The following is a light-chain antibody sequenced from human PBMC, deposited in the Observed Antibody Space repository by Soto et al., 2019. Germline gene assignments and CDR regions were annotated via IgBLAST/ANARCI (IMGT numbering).Light chain of an antibody. V-gene: IGKV1-39*01. J-gene: IGKJ1*01. CDR2: AAT. CDR1: QSISFY. Sequence: DIQMTQSPSSLSASIGDRVTITCRASQSISFYLNWYQQKPGKAPRLLIYAATNLQRGVPSRFSGVGSGADFTLTVSSLQPEDFATYYCQQSYSTPHTFGQGTKVEIK. CDR3: QQSYSTPHT.